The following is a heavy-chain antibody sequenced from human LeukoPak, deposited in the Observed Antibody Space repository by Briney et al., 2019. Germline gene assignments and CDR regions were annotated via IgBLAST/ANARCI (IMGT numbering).Heavy chain of an antibody. CDR1: GFTFRHYA. CDR2: LSFGGAHK. J-gene: IGHJ4*02. Sequence: GRSLRLSCAASGFTFRHYAVHWVRQAPGRGLEWVAVLSFGGAHKYYAESVKGRFTISKDNSNNTLFLQMDSLRLEDTALYYCVRARAGGLDYWGQGTLVTVSS. CDR3: VRARAGGLDY. V-gene: IGHV3-30*04. D-gene: IGHD3-16*01.